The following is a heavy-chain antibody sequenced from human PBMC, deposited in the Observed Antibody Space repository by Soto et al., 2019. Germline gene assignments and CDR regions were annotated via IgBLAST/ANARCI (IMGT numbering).Heavy chain of an antibody. J-gene: IGHJ4*02. V-gene: IGHV3-13*01. CDR2: IGLVGDT. CDR3: VREAGRGSGGVQELAY. CDR1: GFTFGTFD. Sequence: GGSLRASSAASGFTFGTFDMHWVRQPAGKGLEWVAAIGLVGDTYYPGSVKGRFTISREDAKNSLHLEVNSLRVEDTTIYYCVREAGRGSGGVQELAYWGQGTLVTVSS. D-gene: IGHD1-26*01.